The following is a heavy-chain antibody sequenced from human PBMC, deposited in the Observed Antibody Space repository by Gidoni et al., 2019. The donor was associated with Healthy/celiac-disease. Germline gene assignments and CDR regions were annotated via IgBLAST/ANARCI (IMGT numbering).Heavy chain of an antibody. CDR2: IIPIFGTA. D-gene: IGHD3-22*01. Sequence: QVQLVQSGAEVKKPGSSVKVSCKASGGTFSSYAIRWVRQAPGQGLEWMGGIIPIFGTANYAQKFQGRVTITADESTSTAYMELSSLRSEDTAVYYCARGVGYYDSSGDATFGMDVWGQGTTVTVSS. CDR3: ARGVGYYDSSGDATFGMDV. V-gene: IGHV1-69*01. J-gene: IGHJ6*02. CDR1: GGTFSSYA.